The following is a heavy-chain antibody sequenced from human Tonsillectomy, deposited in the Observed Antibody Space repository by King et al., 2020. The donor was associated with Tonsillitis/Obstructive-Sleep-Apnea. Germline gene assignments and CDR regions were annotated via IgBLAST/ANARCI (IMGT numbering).Heavy chain of an antibody. CDR1: GGSFSGYY. CDR2: INHSGST. Sequence: VQLQQWGAGLLKPSETLSLTCAVYGGSFSGYYWSWIRQPPGKGLEWIGEINHSGSTNYNPSLKSRVTISVDTSKNQFSLKLSSVTAADTAVYYCARGAQLEYSSSGNDYWGQGTLVTVSS. V-gene: IGHV4-34*01. D-gene: IGHD6-6*01. J-gene: IGHJ4*02. CDR3: ARGAQLEYSSSGNDY.